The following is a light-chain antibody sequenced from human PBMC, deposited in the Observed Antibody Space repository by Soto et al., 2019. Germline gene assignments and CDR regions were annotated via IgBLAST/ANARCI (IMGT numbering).Light chain of an antibody. CDR3: QQFIDGWT. Sequence: QMTQSPSLLSASIADRLTSTCRASQSINNRLAWYQQMPGKAPXXLIYDASTLESGVPSRFRGSGSETEFTLTISGLKPDDFATYYCQQFIDGWTFGQGTKVDIK. CDR1: QSINNR. V-gene: IGKV1-5*01. J-gene: IGKJ1*01. CDR2: DAS.